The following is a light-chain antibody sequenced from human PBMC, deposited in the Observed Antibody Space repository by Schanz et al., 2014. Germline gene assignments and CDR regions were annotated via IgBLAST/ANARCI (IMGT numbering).Light chain of an antibody. CDR2: EGS. Sequence: QSALTQPASVSGSPGQSITISCTGTSSDVGGYNLVSWYQQHPGKAPKLMIYEGSKRPSGVSNRFSGSKSGNTASLTISGLQAEDEADYYCCSYAGSNTLRVFGGGTKLTV. J-gene: IGLJ3*02. CDR1: SSDVGGYNL. CDR3: CSYAGSNTLRV. V-gene: IGLV2-23*01.